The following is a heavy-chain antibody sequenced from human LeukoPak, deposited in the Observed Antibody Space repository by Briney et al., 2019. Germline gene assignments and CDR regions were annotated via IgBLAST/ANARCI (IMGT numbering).Heavy chain of an antibody. CDR2: IIPIFDTA. CDR1: GGTFSSYA. V-gene: IGHV1-69*13. D-gene: IGHD5-24*01. Sequence: GASVEVSCKASGGTFSSYAISWVRQAPGQGLEWMGGIIPIFDTANYAQKFQGRVTITADESTNTAYMELSSLRSEDTAVFYCATANRRRDGYNSGFWDYWGQGTLVTVSS. J-gene: IGHJ4*02. CDR3: ATANRRRDGYNSGFWDY.